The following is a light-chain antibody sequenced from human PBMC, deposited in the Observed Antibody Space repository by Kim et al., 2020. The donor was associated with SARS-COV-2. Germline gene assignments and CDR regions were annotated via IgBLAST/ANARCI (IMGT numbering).Light chain of an antibody. J-gene: IGKJ2*01. CDR2: AAS. Sequence: DIQMTQSPSSLYASVGDRVTITCRASQSISNYLNWYQQKPGKAPKLLIYAASSLQSGVPSRFSGSGSGTDFTLTISSLQPEDFATYYCQQSYSTPYTFGQGTKLEI. CDR1: QSISNY. CDR3: QQSYSTPYT. V-gene: IGKV1-39*01.